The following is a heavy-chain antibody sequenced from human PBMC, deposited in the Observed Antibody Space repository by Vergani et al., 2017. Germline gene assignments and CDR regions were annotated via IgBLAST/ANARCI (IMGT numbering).Heavy chain of an antibody. CDR2: ISGRSNYI. CDR3: ARKKYYDSKDYYQVEPFDY. D-gene: IGHD3-22*01. CDR1: GFSLSTYS. J-gene: IGHJ4*02. Sequence: EVQLQESGGGLVKPGGSLRVSCAASGFSLSTYSINWVRQATGKGPEWVSSISGRSNYIYYADSLKGRFTISRDNSKNSVYLQMNSLIAEDTAIYYCARKKYYDSKDYYQVEPFDYWGQGTLVTVSS. V-gene: IGHV3-21*06.